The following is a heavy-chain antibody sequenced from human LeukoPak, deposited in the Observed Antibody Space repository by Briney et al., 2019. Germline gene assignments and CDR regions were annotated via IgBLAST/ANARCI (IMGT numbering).Heavy chain of an antibody. V-gene: IGHV4-59*01. CDR2: IYYSGST. D-gene: IGHD5-24*01. CDR3: ASVEMATMKLGY. CDR1: GGSISSYY. J-gene: IGHJ4*02. Sequence: PSETLSLTCTVSGGSISSYYWSWIRQPPGKGLEWIGYIYYSGSTNYNPSLKSRVTISVDTSKNQFSLKLSSVTAADTVVYYCASVEMATMKLGYWGQGTLVTVSP.